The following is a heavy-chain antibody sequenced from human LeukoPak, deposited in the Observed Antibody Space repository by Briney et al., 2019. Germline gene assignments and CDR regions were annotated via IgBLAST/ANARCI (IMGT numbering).Heavy chain of an antibody. CDR3: ARSFLMSFGELLSGGFDV. V-gene: IGHV3-11*04. CDR1: GFTFSDYY. D-gene: IGHD3-10*01. CDR2: ISSSGSTI. Sequence: GGSLRLSCAASGFTFSDYYMSWIRQAPGKGLEWVSYISSSGSTIYYADSVKGRFTISIDNAKNSVYLQMNSLRAEDTAVYFCARSFLMSFGELLSGGFDVWGQGAMVTVSS. J-gene: IGHJ3*01.